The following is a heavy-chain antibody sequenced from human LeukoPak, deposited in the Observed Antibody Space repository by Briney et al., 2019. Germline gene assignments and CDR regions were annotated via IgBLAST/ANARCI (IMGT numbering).Heavy chain of an antibody. D-gene: IGHD6-13*01. CDR3: ALSRTGIAAAGDY. J-gene: IGHJ4*02. V-gene: IGHV1-69*13. CDR2: IIPIFGTA. CDR1: GGTFSSYA. Sequence: ASVKVSCKASGGTFSSYAISWVRQAPGQGLEWMGGIIPIFGTANYAQKFQGRVTITADESTSTAYMELSSLRSEDTAVYYCALSRTGIAAAGDYWGQGTLVTVSS.